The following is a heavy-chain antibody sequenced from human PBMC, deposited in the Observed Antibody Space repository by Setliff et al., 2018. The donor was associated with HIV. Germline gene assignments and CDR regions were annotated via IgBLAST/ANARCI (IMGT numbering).Heavy chain of an antibody. V-gene: IGHV4-4*07. CDR1: GGSISSYY. Sequence: SETLSLTCTVSGGSISSYYWSWIRQPAGKGLEWIGRIYTSGSTNYNPSLKSRVTMSVDTSKNQFSLKLSSVTAADTAVYYCARGESTTWDLAEYFQHWGHGTLVTVSS. CDR3: ARGESTTWDLAEYFQH. D-gene: IGHD2-2*01. J-gene: IGHJ1*01. CDR2: IYTSGST.